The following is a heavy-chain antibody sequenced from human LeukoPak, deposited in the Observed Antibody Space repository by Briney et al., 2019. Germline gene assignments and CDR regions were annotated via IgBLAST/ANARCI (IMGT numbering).Heavy chain of an antibody. V-gene: IGHV3-74*01. D-gene: IGHD3-22*01. CDR2: INSDGSST. CDR1: GFTFSSYW. CDR3: ARARYYYDSSGYYSAFDY. Sequence: PGGSLRLSCAASGFTFSSYWMHWVRQAPVKGLVWVSRINSDGSSTSYADSVKGRFTISRDNAKNTLYLQMNSLRAEDTAVYYCARARYYYDSSGYYSAFDYWGQGTLVTVSS. J-gene: IGHJ4*02.